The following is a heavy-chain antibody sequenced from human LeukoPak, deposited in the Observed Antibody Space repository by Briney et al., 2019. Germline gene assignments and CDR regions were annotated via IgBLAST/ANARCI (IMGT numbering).Heavy chain of an antibody. J-gene: IGHJ6*04. CDR3: ARLRGYSGYDAIPYYYYGMDV. CDR2: INHSGST. V-gene: IGHV4-34*01. D-gene: IGHD5-12*01. Sequence: SETLSLTCAVYGGSFSGYYWSWIRQPPGKGLEWIGEINHSGSTNCNPSLKSRVTISVDTSKNQFSLKLSSVTAADTAVYYCARLRGYSGYDAIPYYYYGMDVWGKGTTVTVSS. CDR1: GGSFSGYY.